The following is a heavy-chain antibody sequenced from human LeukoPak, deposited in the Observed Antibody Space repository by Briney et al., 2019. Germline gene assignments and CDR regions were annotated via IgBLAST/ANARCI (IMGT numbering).Heavy chain of an antibody. V-gene: IGHV3-30*18. CDR3: AKGPLPYSGSYLDY. D-gene: IGHD1-26*01. CDR2: IPYDGSNK. J-gene: IGHJ4*02. CDR1: GFTFSSYG. Sequence: PGRSLRLSCAASGFTFSSYGMHWVRQAPGKGLEWVAVIPYDGSNKYYADSVKGRFTISRDNSKNTLYLQMNSLRAEDTAVYYCAKGPLPYSGSYLDYWGQGTLVTVSS.